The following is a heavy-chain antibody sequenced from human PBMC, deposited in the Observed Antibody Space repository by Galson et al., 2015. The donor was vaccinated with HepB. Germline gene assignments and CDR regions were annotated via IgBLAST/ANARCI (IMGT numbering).Heavy chain of an antibody. CDR2: IYYSGST. V-gene: IGHV4-59*08. J-gene: IGHJ4*02. CDR1: GGSISSYY. CDR3: ARRGYSGYDYYFDY. D-gene: IGHD5-12*01. Sequence: LSLTCTVSGGSISSYYWSWIRQPPGKGLEWIGYIYYSGSTNYNPSLKSRVTISVDTSKNQFSLKLSSVTAADTAVYYCARRGYSGYDYYFDYWGQGTLVTVSS.